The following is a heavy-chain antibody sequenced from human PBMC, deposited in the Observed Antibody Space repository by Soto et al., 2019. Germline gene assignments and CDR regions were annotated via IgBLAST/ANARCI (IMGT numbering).Heavy chain of an antibody. V-gene: IGHV4-34*01. CDR3: ARAHSRYFQRPMAVYGMDV. D-gene: IGHD6-25*01. Sequence: KPSETLSLTCAVYGGSFSGYYWSWIRQPPGKGLEWIGEINHSGSTNYNPSLKSRVTISVDTSKNQFSLKLSSVTAADTAVYYCARAHSRYFQRPMAVYGMDVWGQGTTVTVSS. CDR1: GGSFSGYY. J-gene: IGHJ6*02. CDR2: INHSGST.